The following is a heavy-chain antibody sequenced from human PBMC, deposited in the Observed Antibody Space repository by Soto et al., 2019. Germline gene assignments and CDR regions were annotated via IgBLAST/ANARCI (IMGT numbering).Heavy chain of an antibody. Sequence: GGSLRLSCAASGFTFSNSEMFWVRQAPGKGLEWVSKINYSGSNIYYSKSVKGRFTISRDNAKNSLSLQMNSLTDEDTAIYYCASEALCGADCYFFEYWGPGTPVTVSS. CDR2: INYSGSNI. CDR1: GFTFSNSE. D-gene: IGHD2-21*02. J-gene: IGHJ4*02. CDR3: ASEALCGADCYFFEY. V-gene: IGHV3-48*03.